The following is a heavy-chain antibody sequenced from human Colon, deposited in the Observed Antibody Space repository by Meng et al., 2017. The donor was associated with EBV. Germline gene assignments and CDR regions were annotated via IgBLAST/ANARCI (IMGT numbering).Heavy chain of an antibody. Sequence: QVPHENAGPGRVKPVETLSLTRTVSCGSNNNHSYSWGWIRQPTGKGLEWIAWLSYNGNIYYNPSLKSRVTISIDTAKNQFSLKVTSVTAADTAVYYCARSLMYIYYGSGNYNTFDFWGQGTLVTVSS. CDR3: ARSLMYIYYGSGNYNTFDF. V-gene: IGHV4-39*07. CDR2: LSYNGNI. CDR1: CGSNNNHSYS. D-gene: IGHD3-10*01. J-gene: IGHJ4*02.